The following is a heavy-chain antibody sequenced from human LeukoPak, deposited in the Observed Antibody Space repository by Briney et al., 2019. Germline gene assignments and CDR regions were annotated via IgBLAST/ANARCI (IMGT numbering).Heavy chain of an antibody. D-gene: IGHD3-16*02. CDR3: AVLLYRHYHWFDS. Sequence: SETLSLTCTVSGDSITSGDYYWSWIRQPAGKGLEWIGRVHVTGSTVSIPSLKSRVTMSVDTSRDFFSLNLTSVTAADTAVYYCAVLLYRHYHWFDSWGRGTLVSVSS. CDR2: VHVTGST. V-gene: IGHV4-61*02. CDR1: GDSITSGDYY. J-gene: IGHJ5*01.